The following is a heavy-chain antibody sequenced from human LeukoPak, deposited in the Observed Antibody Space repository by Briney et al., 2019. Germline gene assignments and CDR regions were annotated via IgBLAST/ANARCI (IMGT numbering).Heavy chain of an antibody. D-gene: IGHD3-22*01. CDR1: GGSFSDYY. Sequence: SETLSLTCAVYGGSFSDYYWSWVRQPPGKGLEWIGEINHSGSTNYNPSLKSRVTISVDTSKNQFSLKVSSVTAADTAVYYCARARRDSGYYDVDYWGQGALVTVSS. J-gene: IGHJ4*02. V-gene: IGHV4-34*01. CDR2: INHSGST. CDR3: ARARRDSGYYDVDY.